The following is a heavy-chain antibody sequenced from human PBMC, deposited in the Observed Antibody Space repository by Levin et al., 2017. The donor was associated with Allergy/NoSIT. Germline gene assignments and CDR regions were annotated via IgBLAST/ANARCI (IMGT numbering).Heavy chain of an antibody. V-gene: IGHV2-5*02. CDR1: GFSLSTSGVG. CDR3: AHMRDCSGGSCYQRYNWFDP. CDR2: IYWDDDK. D-gene: IGHD2-15*01. J-gene: IGHJ5*02. Sequence: KGSGPTLVKPTQTLTLTCTFSGFSLSTSGVGVGWIRQPPGKALEWLALIYWDDDKRYSPSLKSRLTITKDTSKNQVVLTMTNMDPVDTATYYCAHMRDCSGGSCYQRYNWFDPWGQGTLVTVSS.